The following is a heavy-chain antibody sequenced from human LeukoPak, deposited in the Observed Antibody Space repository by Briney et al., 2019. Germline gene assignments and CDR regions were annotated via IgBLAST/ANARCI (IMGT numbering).Heavy chain of an antibody. Sequence: PGGSLRPSCAASGFTFSSYGMHWVRQAPGKGLEGVAVIWYDGSNKYYADSVKGRFTISRDNSKNTLYLQMNSLRAEDTAVYYCARDRYSSGWATFDYWGQGTLVTVSS. CDR1: GFTFSSYG. CDR2: IWYDGSNK. J-gene: IGHJ4*02. D-gene: IGHD6-19*01. CDR3: ARDRYSSGWATFDY. V-gene: IGHV3-33*01.